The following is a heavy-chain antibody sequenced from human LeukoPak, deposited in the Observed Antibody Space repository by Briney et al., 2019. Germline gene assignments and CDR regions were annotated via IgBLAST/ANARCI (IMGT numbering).Heavy chain of an antibody. CDR1: GYSISSGYY. CDR3: ARVKGTRAAQPFDY. Sequence: SETLSLTCAVSGYSISSGYYWGWIRQPPGKGLEWIGSIYHSGSTYYNPSLKSRVTISVDTSKNQFSLKLSSVTAADTAVYYCARVKGTRAAQPFDYWGQGTLVTVSS. D-gene: IGHD6-6*01. J-gene: IGHJ4*02. CDR2: IYHSGST. V-gene: IGHV4-38-2*01.